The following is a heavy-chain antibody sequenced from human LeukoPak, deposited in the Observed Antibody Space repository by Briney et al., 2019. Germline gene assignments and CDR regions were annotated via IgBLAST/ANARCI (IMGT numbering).Heavy chain of an antibody. J-gene: IGHJ3*02. CDR1: GGSFSGYY. CDR2: INHSGST. D-gene: IGHD2-15*01. V-gene: IGHV4-34*01. Sequence: SSETLSLTCAVYGGSFSGYYWSWIRQPPGKGLGWIGEINHSGSTNYNPSLKSRVTISVDTSKNQFSLKLSSVTAADTAVYYCARLITVVDDAFDIWGQGTMVTVSS. CDR3: ARLITVVDDAFDI.